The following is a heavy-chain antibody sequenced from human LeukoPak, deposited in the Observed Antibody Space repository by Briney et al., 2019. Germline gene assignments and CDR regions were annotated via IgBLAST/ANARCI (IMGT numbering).Heavy chain of an antibody. CDR2: ISSSGSTI. CDR3: ARAGGAGLLWFGEFPSDAFDI. J-gene: IGHJ3*02. Sequence: PGGSLRLSCAASGFTFSDYYMSWIRQAPGKGLEWVSYISSSGSTIYYADSVKGRFTISRDNAKNSLYLQMNSLRAEDTAVYYCARAGGAGLLWFGEFPSDAFDIWGQGTMVTVSS. CDR1: GFTFSDYY. D-gene: IGHD3-10*01. V-gene: IGHV3-11*01.